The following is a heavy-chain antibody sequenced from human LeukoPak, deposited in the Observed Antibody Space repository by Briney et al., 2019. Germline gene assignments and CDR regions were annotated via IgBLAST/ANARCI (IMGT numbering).Heavy chain of an antibody. CDR3: ASVPHYYYDSSGYPDY. J-gene: IGHJ4*02. CDR1: GGSISSSSYY. V-gene: IGHV4-39*01. D-gene: IGHD3-22*01. Sequence: KPSETLSLTCTVSGGSISSSSYYWGWIRQPPGKGLEWIGSIYYSGSTYYNPSLKSRVTISVDTSKNQFSLKLSSVTAADTAVYYCASVPHYYYDSSGYPDYWGQGTLVTVSS. CDR2: IYYSGST.